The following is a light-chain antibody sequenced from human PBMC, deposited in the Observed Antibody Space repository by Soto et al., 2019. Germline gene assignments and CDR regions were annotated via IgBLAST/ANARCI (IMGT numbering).Light chain of an antibody. V-gene: IGLV1-40*01. CDR3: QSYDSSLSGVI. Sequence: QSVLTQPPSVSGAPGQRVTISCTGSSSNIGAGYDVHWYQQLPGTAPKLLIYGNNNRPSGVPDRFSGSKSGTSASLAITGLQAEDEVDYYCQSYDSSLSGVIFGGGTKLTVL. J-gene: IGLJ2*01. CDR2: GNN. CDR1: SSNIGAGYD.